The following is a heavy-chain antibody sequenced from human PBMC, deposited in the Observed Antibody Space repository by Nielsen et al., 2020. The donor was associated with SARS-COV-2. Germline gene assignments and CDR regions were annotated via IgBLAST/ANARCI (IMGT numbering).Heavy chain of an antibody. V-gene: IGHV2-26*01. J-gene: IGHJ6*02. Sequence: SGPTLVKPTETLTLTCTVSGFSLSNARMGVSWIRQPPGKALEWLAHIFSNDEKSYSTSLKSRLTISKDTSKSQVVLTMTNMDPVDTATYYCARSCSEAVAGPDTYYYYGMDVWGQGTTVTVSS. CDR2: IFSNDEK. CDR1: GFSLSNARMG. CDR3: ARSCSEAVAGPDTYYYYGMDV. D-gene: IGHD6-19*01.